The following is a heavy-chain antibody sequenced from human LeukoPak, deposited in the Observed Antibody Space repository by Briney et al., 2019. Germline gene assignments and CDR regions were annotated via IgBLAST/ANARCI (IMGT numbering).Heavy chain of an antibody. CDR1: GGSISSXX. D-gene: IGHD3-22*01. CDR2: IYYSGST. V-gene: IGHV4-59*01. Sequence: SSETXXLXXTVSGGSISSXXWXWIRXPPGKGXXXIGYIYYSGSTNYNPSLKSRVTISVDTSKNQFSLKLSSVTAADTAVYYCAREKYYDSSGYDYWGQGTLVTVSS. J-gene: IGHJ4*02. CDR3: AREKYYDSSGYDY.